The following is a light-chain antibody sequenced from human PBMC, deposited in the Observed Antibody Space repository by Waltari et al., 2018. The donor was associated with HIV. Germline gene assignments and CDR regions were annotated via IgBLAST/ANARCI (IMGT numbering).Light chain of an antibody. CDR3: QQYYSTPYT. V-gene: IGKV3-15*01. CDR1: RSVSTN. CDR2: GAS. J-gene: IGKJ2*01. Sequence: TQSPATLSVSPGESASLSCRASRSVSTNLAWYQQRPGQAPRLLISGASTRAKGVPDRFSGSGSGTDFTLTVSSLQAEDVAFYYCQQYYSTPYTFGRGTKV.